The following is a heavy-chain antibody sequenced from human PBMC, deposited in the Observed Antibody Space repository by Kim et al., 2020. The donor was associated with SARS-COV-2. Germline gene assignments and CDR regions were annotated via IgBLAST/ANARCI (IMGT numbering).Heavy chain of an antibody. CDR3: ARVVVAATHGPAVRYYYYGMDV. Sequence: GGSLRLSCAASGFTFSSYWMSWVRQAPGKGLEWVANIKQDGSEKYYVDSVKGRFTISRDNAKNSLYLQMNSLRAEDTAVYYCARVVVAATHGPAVRYYYYGMDVWGQGTTVTVSS. J-gene: IGHJ6*02. CDR2: IKQDGSEK. D-gene: IGHD2-15*01. V-gene: IGHV3-7*04. CDR1: GFTFSSYW.